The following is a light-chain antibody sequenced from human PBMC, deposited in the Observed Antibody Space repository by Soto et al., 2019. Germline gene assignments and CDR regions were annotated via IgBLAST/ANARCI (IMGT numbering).Light chain of an antibody. Sequence: DIQMTQSPSTLSASVGDRVTITCRASQSINAWLAWYQQKPGKAPKLLIYDVSTLGSGVPSRFSGSASGTEFTLTISSLESDDSATYYCQQYHRYSTFGQGTKVDIK. CDR1: QSINAW. V-gene: IGKV1-5*01. CDR2: DVS. CDR3: QQYHRYST. J-gene: IGKJ1*01.